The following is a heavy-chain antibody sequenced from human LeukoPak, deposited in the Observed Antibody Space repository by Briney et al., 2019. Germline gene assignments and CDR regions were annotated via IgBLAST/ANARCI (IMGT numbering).Heavy chain of an antibody. CDR2: IYSGGST. D-gene: IGHD1-26*01. J-gene: IGHJ2*01. CDR1: GFTVSGNY. CDR3: ARDRVQWPADWYFDL. Sequence: GGSLRLSCAASGFTVSGNYMSWVRQAPGKGLEWVSVIYSGGSTYYADSVKGRFTISRHNSKNTLYLQMNSLRAEDTAVYYCARDRVQWPADWYFDLWGRGTLVTVSS. V-gene: IGHV3-53*04.